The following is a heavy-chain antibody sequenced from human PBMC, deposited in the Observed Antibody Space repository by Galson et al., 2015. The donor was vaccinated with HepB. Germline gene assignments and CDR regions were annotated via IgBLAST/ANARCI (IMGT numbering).Heavy chain of an antibody. V-gene: IGHV3-23*01. D-gene: IGHD3-10*01. CDR3: AKDWPITMVRGVIMALPENAFDI. Sequence: SLRLSCAASGFTFSSYARSWVRQAPGKGLEWVSAISGSGGSTYYADSVKGRFTISRDNSKNTLYLQMNSLRAEDTAVYYCAKDWPITMVRGVIMALPENAFDIWGQGTMVTVSS. CDR2: ISGSGGST. CDR1: GFTFSSYA. J-gene: IGHJ3*02.